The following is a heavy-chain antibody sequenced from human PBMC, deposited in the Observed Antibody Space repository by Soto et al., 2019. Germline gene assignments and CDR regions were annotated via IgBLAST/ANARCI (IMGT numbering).Heavy chain of an antibody. CDR1: GYTFTSYA. J-gene: IGHJ4*02. CDR3: ARARGDYGDSGYFDY. V-gene: IGHV1-3*01. CDR2: INAGNGNT. Sequence: QVQLVQSGAEVKKPGASMKVSCKASGYTFTSYAMHWVRQAPGQRLEWMGWINAGNGNTKYSQKFQGRVTITRDTSASTAYMELSSLRSEDTAVYYCARARGDYGDSGYFDYWGQGTLVTVSS. D-gene: IGHD4-17*01.